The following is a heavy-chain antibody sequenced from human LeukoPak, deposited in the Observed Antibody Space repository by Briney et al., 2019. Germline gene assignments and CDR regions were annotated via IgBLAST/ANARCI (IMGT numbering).Heavy chain of an antibody. J-gene: IGHJ4*02. CDR2: SQNSGCT. V-gene: IGHV4-61*01. D-gene: IGHD3-10*01. Sequence: PSETLTLTCTVSGGSLSSAHGWSWIRQPPGKGLEWIGYSQNSGCTNCNPSLKSRVTISVDTSKNQFSLKLSSVTAADTAVYYCARDYSGSLDYWGQGTLVTVSS. CDR3: ARDYSGSLDY. CDR1: GGSLSSAHG.